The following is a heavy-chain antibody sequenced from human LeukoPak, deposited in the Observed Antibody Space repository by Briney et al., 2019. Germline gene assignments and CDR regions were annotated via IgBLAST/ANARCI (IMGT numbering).Heavy chain of an antibody. CDR2: ITNNGGTT. Sequence: PGGSLRLSCVASGFTFSNYAMSWVHQAPGKGLDWVSGITNNGGTTYYGDSVKGRFTISRDNSKNTLYLQMNSLRADDTAVYYRAKDRGSGWPWGQGTLVTVSS. CDR3: AKDRGSGWP. D-gene: IGHD6-19*01. V-gene: IGHV3-23*01. CDR1: GFTFSNYA. J-gene: IGHJ4*02.